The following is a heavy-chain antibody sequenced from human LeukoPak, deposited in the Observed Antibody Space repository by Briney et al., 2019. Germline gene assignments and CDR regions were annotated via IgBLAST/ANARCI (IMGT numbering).Heavy chain of an antibody. CDR2: ISYSGTT. CDR1: GGSISSSSYY. J-gene: IGHJ4*02. CDR3: APAYVWGSFRTFNY. V-gene: IGHV4-39*02. Sequence: SETLFLTCTVSGGSISSSSYYWGWIRQPPGKGLEWVGSISYSGTTYYNPSLKSRVTISVDTSKNHFSLKLSSVTAADTAVYYCAPAYVWGSFRTFNYWGQGTLVTVSS. D-gene: IGHD3-16*02.